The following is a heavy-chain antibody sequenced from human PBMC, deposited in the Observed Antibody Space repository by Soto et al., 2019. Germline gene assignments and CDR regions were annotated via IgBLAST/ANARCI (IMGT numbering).Heavy chain of an antibody. D-gene: IGHD3-3*01. CDR3: ARGSGYYPWAPANYYYGMDV. CDR1: GGSFSGYY. Sequence: QVQLQQWGAGLLKPSETLSLTCAVYGGSFSGYYWSWIRQPPGKGLEWIGEINHSGSTNYNPSLKSRVTISVDTSKNQFSLTLSSVTAADTAVYYCARGSGYYPWAPANYYYGMDVWVHGTTVTVSS. V-gene: IGHV4-34*01. CDR2: INHSGST. J-gene: IGHJ6*01.